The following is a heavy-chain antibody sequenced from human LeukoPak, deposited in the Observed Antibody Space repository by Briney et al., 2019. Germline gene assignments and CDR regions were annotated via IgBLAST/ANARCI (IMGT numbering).Heavy chain of an antibody. V-gene: IGHV4-30-2*01. CDR3: ARGYGDFRVEGRYFHS. D-gene: IGHD4-17*01. J-gene: IGHJ4*02. Sequence: SETPSLTCTVSGGSISSGGYYWSWIRQPPGKGLEWIGYIYHSGSTYYNPSLKSRVTISVDTSKNQFSLKLSSVTAADTAVYYCARGYGDFRVEGRYFHSWGQGTLVTVSS. CDR2: IYHSGST. CDR1: GGSISSGGYY.